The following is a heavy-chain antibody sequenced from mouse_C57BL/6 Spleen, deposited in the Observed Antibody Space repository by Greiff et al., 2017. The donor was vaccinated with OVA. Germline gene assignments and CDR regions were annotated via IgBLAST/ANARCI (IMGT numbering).Heavy chain of an antibody. CDR1: GYTFTSYW. J-gene: IGHJ4*01. Sequence: VQLQQSGAELVKPGASVKMSCKASGYTFTSYWITWVKQRPGQGLEWIGDIYPGSGSTNYNEKFKSKATLTVDTSSSTAYMQLSSLTSEDSAVYYCARRNGDGYYDYAMDYWGQGTSVTVSS. CDR2: IYPGSGST. D-gene: IGHD2-3*01. CDR3: ARRNGDGYYDYAMDY. V-gene: IGHV1-55*01.